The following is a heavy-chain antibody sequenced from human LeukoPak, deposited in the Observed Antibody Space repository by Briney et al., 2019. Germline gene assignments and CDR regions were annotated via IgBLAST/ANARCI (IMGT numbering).Heavy chain of an antibody. CDR2: IYDSGST. V-gene: IGHV4-59*01. Sequence: SETLSLTCTVSGGSMSSYYWSWIRQPPGRGLEWLGYIYDSGSTNYNPSLKSRVTISVDTSKNQFSLKLNPVTAADTAVYYCARSHSVWTSFDYWGQGTLVTVSS. D-gene: IGHD3/OR15-3a*01. CDR3: ARSHSVWTSFDY. J-gene: IGHJ4*02. CDR1: GGSMSSYY.